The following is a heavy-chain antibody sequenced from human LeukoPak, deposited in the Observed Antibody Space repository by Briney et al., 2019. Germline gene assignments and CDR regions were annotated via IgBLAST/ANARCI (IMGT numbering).Heavy chain of an antibody. J-gene: IGHJ4*02. CDR2: INHSGST. CDR3: ARGLSFYSSGWHGY. Sequence: SETLSLTCAVYGGSFSGYYWSWIRQPPGKGLEWIGEINHSGSTNYNPSLKSRVTISVDTSKNQFSLKLSSVTAADTAVYYCARGLSFYSSGWHGYWGQGTLVTVSS. D-gene: IGHD6-19*01. V-gene: IGHV4-34*01. CDR1: GGSFSGYY.